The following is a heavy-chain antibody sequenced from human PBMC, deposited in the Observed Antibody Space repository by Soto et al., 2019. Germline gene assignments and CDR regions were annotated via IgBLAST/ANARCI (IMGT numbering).Heavy chain of an antibody. D-gene: IGHD3-10*01. Sequence: QVQLVESGGGLVKPGGSQRLSCAASGLTFSDCYMNWIRQAPGKGLEWVSYISSSGSSINYADSVKGRFTISRDNAKNSLYLQMNSLRAEDTAMYYCARVRFGEWGYAMDVWGQGTTVTVSS. J-gene: IGHJ6*02. V-gene: IGHV3-11*01. CDR2: ISSSGSSI. CDR3: ARVRFGEWGYAMDV. CDR1: GLTFSDCY.